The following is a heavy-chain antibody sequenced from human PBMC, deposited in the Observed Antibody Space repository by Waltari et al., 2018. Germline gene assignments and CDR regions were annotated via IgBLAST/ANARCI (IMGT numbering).Heavy chain of an antibody. Sequence: QVQLQESGPGLVKPSETLSLTCPVSGGSISSYYWSWFRPPPGKGLEWIGYIYYSGSTNYNPSPKRRVTISVDTSKNQFSLKLSSVTAADTAVYYCARDYGSSSGYWGQGTLVTVSS. CDR2: IYYSGST. CDR3: ARDYGSSSGY. V-gene: IGHV4-59*01. D-gene: IGHD6-6*01. CDR1: GGSISSYY. J-gene: IGHJ4*02.